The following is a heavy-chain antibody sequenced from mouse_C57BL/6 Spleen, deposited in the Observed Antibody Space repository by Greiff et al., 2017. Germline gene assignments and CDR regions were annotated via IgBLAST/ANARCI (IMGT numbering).Heavy chain of an antibody. D-gene: IGHD2-4*01. Sequence: QVQLQQSGAELARPGASVKLSCKASGYTFTSYGISWVKQRTGQGLEWIGEIYPRSGNTYYNEKFKGKATLTADKSSSTAYMELRSLTSEDSAVYFCARLDDYDIDYWDQGTTLTVSS. J-gene: IGHJ2*01. CDR2: IYPRSGNT. CDR3: ARLDDYDIDY. V-gene: IGHV1-81*01. CDR1: GYTFTSYG.